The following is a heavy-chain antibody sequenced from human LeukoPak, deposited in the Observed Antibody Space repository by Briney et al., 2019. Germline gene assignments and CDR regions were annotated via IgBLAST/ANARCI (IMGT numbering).Heavy chain of an antibody. J-gene: IGHJ4*02. Sequence: SAALSPTCAVYGGPFSDYYWSWIRQPPGKGLEWIGKINHSGSTNYRPSLKSRVTISIDTSKNQFSLKLKSMTAADTAVYYCARGEGARDGYNYEGPFYFDYWGQGTLVTVSS. CDR2: INHSGST. CDR3: ARGEGARDGYNYEGPFYFDY. V-gene: IGHV4-34*01. CDR1: GGPFSDYY. D-gene: IGHD5-24*01.